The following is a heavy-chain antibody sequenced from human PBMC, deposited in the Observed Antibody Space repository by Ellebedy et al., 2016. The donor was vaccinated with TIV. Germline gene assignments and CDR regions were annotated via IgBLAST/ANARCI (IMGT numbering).Heavy chain of an antibody. Sequence: PGGSLRLSCAASGFTFTTYAMSWVRQAPGEGLQWVSAISGSGGTTYYADSVKGRFTISRDNSKNTLYLQMNSLRAEDTAVYYCAKDQGLWFGDLGGMDVWGQGTTVTV. D-gene: IGHD3-10*01. J-gene: IGHJ6*02. CDR1: GFTFTTYA. CDR3: AKDQGLWFGDLGGMDV. CDR2: ISGSGGTT. V-gene: IGHV3-23*01.